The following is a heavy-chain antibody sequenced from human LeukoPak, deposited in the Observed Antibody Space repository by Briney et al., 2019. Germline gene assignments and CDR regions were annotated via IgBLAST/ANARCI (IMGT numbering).Heavy chain of an antibody. V-gene: IGHV4-39*01. CDR1: GGSISSSSYY. J-gene: IGHJ3*02. CDR3: ARGIWRITIFGVGPDAFDI. CDR2: IYYSGST. D-gene: IGHD3-3*01. Sequence: SETLSLTCTVSGGSISSSSYYWGWIRQPPGKGLEWIGSIYYSGSTYYNPSLKSRVTISVDTSKNQFSLKLSSVTAADTAVYYCARGIWRITIFGVGPDAFDIWGQGTMVTVSS.